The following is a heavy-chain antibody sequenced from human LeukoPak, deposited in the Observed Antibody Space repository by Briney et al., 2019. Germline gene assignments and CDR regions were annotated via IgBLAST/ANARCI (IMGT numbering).Heavy chain of an antibody. V-gene: IGHV3-21*01. CDR1: GFTFSSYT. CDR3: ARDHPWFGELLGYYYMDV. D-gene: IGHD3-10*01. CDR2: ISSSSSYI. J-gene: IGHJ6*03. Sequence: PGGSLRLSCAASGFTFSSYTMNWVRQAPGKGLEWVSSISSSSSYIHYADSVKGRFTISRDNAKNSLYLQMNSLRAEDTAVYHCARDHPWFGELLGYYYMDVWGKGTTVTISS.